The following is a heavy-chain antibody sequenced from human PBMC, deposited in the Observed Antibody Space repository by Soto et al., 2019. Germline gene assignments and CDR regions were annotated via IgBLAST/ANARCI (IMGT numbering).Heavy chain of an antibody. CDR2: ITPSGGST. V-gene: IGHV3-23*01. D-gene: IGHD3-10*01. J-gene: IGHJ4*02. CDR1: GFTFSDQP. CDR3: AKKVFDRGGDS. Sequence: VQVLESGGGLVQPGGSLRLSCVASGFTFSDQPMTRVRHTPGQGLQYVSSITPSGGSTFYADSVKGRFTISRDNSKNTSYLQMNSLTVDDTAVYYCAKKVFDRGGDSWGQGTLVTVSS.